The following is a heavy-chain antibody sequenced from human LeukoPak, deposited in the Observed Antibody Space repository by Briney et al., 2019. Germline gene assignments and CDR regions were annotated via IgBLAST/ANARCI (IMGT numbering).Heavy chain of an antibody. D-gene: IGHD2-2*01. V-gene: IGHV4-34*01. CDR3: ARGPDIVVVPAAVYFDY. CDR1: GGSFSGYY. Sequence: SETLSLTCAVYGGSFSGYYWSWIRQPPGKGLEWIGEINHSGSTNYNPSLKSRVTISVDTSKNQFSLKLSSVTAADTAVYYCARGPDIVVVPAAVYFDYWGQGTLVTVSS. CDR2: INHSGST. J-gene: IGHJ4*02.